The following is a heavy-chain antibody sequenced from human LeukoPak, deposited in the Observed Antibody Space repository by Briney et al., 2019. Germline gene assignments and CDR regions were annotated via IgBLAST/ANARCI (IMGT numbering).Heavy chain of an antibody. CDR1: GGSFSGYY. CDR2: INHSGST. CDR3: ARGRQLSTYDAFDI. D-gene: IGHD6-13*01. V-gene: IGHV4-34*01. Sequence: PSETLSLTCAVYGGSFSGYYWSWIRQPPGKGLEWIGEINHSGSTNYNPSLKSRVTISVDTSKNQFSLKLSSVTAADTAVYYCARGRQLSTYDAFDIWGQGTMVTVSS. J-gene: IGHJ3*02.